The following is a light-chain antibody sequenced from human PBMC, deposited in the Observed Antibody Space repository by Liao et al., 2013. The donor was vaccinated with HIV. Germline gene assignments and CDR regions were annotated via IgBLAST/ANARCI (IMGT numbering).Light chain of an antibody. V-gene: IGLV3-25*03. CDR1: ALSRKY. CDR3: QSADSSGTCPV. Sequence: SYELIQPPSVSVSPGQTARITCSGDALSRKYAYWYKQKPGQAPVLVICKDSERPSGIPERFSGSSSGTTVTLTISGVQAEDEADYYCQSADSSGTCPVFGGGTKLTVL. J-gene: IGLJ3*02. CDR2: KDS.